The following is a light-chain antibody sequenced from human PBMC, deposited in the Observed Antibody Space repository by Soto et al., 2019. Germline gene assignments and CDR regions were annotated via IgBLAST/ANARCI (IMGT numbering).Light chain of an antibody. V-gene: IGKV3-15*01. CDR3: QQHNYWPS. CDR2: GAS. Sequence: EIVMTQSPVTLSVSPGERATLSCRASQSVGSNLAWYQQKPGQAPRLLLYGASTRATGIPGRFSGSGSGTEFTLTITSLQSEDFAVYYWQQHNYWPSFGQGTKLEFK. CDR1: QSVGSN. J-gene: IGKJ2*01.